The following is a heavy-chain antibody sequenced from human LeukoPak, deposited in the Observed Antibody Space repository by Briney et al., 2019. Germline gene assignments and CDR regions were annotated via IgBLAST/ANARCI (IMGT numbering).Heavy chain of an antibody. CDR2: IGGRGDGI. CDR3: AREIPGRIAADC. J-gene: IGHJ4*02. CDR1: GFTFSDYS. D-gene: IGHD2-15*01. Sequence: GGSLRLSCAASGFTFSDYSMNWVRQAPGKGLEWISYIGGRGDGISYADSVKGRFTVSRDDAKNSLFLQMNRLRGEDTAIYFCAREIPGRIAADCWGQGTLVTVSS. V-gene: IGHV3-48*01.